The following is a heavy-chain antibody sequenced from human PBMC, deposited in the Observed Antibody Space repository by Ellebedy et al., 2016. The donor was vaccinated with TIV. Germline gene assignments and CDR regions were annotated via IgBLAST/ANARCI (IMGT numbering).Heavy chain of an antibody. CDR2: IYYSGST. CDR3: ARQKATGQKWYYFDY. CDR1: GGSISSYY. V-gene: IGHV4-59*08. Sequence: MPSETLSLTCTVSGGSISSYYWSWIRQPPGKGLEWIGYIYYSGSTNYNPSLKSRVTISVDTSKNQFSLKLSSVTAADTAVYYCARQKATGQKWYYFDYWGQGTLVTVSS. D-gene: IGHD1-26*01. J-gene: IGHJ4*02.